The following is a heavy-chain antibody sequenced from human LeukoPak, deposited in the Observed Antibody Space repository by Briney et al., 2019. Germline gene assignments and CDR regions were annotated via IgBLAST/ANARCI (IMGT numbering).Heavy chain of an antibody. J-gene: IGHJ4*02. CDR1: GFTFDDYA. CDR3: ARGPFYTSSWYSFFDY. V-gene: IGHV3-20*04. CDR2: INWNGDST. Sequence: GGSLRLSCAASGFTFDDYAMSWDRQAPGKGLEWVSGINWNGDSTSYADSVKGRFTISRDNTKNSLYLQMNSLRAEDTALYYCARGPFYTSSWYSFFDYWGQGTLVTVSS. D-gene: IGHD6-13*01.